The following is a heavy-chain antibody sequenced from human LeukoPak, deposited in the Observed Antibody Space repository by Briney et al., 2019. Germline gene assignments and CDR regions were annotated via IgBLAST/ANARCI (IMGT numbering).Heavy chain of an antibody. D-gene: IGHD3-3*01. CDR2: ISYDGSNK. CDR3: ARGYYDFWSGYRYYFDY. J-gene: IGHJ4*02. Sequence: GGSLRLSCAASGFTFSSYAMHWVHQAPGKGLEWVAVISYDGSNKYYADSVKGRFTISRDNSKNTLYLQMNSLRAEDTAVYYCARGYYDFWSGYRYYFDYWGQGTLVTVSS. V-gene: IGHV3-30-3*01. CDR1: GFTFSSYA.